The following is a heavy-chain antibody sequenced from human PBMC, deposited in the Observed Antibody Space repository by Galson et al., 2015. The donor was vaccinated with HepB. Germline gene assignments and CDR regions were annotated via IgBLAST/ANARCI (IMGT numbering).Heavy chain of an antibody. Sequence: SLRLSCATSGFTFSSAWMNWVRQAPGKGLEWVGRIKSKIFGGTTDYAAKLKGRVTISRDDSKGMVYLEMINLKIEDPAVFYCATGEDGHSPWGQGTLVTVSS. CDR1: GFTFSSAW. CDR3: ATGEDGHSP. D-gene: IGHD5-24*01. CDR2: IKSKIFGGTT. J-gene: IGHJ5*02. V-gene: IGHV3-15*07.